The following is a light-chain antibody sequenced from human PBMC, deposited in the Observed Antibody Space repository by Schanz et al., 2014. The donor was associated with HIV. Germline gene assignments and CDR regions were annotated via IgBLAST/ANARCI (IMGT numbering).Light chain of an antibody. CDR3: QQYGGSPT. J-gene: IGKJ1*01. V-gene: IGKV3D-20*01. Sequence: EIVLTQSPGTLSLSPGERATLSCRASQGVSSSYLAWYQQKPGLAPRLLIYDASTRAAGIPDRFSGSGSGSTFTLIISRLEPADAAVYYCQQYGGSPTFGQGTKVEIK. CDR1: QGVSSSY. CDR2: DAS.